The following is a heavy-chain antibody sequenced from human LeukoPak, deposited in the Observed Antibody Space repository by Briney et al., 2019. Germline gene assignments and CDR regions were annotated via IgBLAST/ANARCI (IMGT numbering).Heavy chain of an antibody. CDR2: ISAYNGNT. V-gene: IGHV1-18*04. D-gene: IGHD2-2*03. CDR1: GYTFTSYG. Sequence: ASVKVSCTASGYTFTSYGISWVRQAPGQGLEWMGWISAYNGNTNYAQKLQGRVTMTTDTSTSTAYMELRSLRSDDTAVYYCARDGYCSSTSCYEGNWFDPWGQGTLVTVSS. J-gene: IGHJ5*02. CDR3: ARDGYCSSTSCYEGNWFDP.